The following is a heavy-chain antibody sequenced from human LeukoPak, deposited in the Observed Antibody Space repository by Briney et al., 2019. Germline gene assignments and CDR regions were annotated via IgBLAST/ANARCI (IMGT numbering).Heavy chain of an antibody. V-gene: IGHV4-31*03. CDR2: IYYSGST. CDR3: ARDLSGYYATGAFDI. D-gene: IGHD3-22*01. CDR1: GGSISSGGYY. Sequence: SETLSLTCTVSGGSISSGGYYWSWTRQHPGKGLEWIGYIYYSGSTYYNPSLKSRVTISVDTSKNQFSLKLSSVTAADTAVYYCARDLSGYYATGAFDIWGQGTMVTVSS. J-gene: IGHJ3*02.